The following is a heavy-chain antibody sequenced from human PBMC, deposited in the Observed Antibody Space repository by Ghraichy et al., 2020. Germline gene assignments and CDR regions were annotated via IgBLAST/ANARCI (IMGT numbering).Heavy chain of an antibody. Sequence: LRLSCAVSGGSISSSSFSWNWIRQPPGKGLEWIGYIYHSGTTYYNPSLKSRVTISLDDSKNQFSLKLSSVTAADTAVYYCARAPYDDDGFYDDGFDVWGQGIMFTVSS. CDR3: ARAPYDDDGFYDDGFDV. CDR2: IYHSGTT. J-gene: IGHJ3*01. V-gene: IGHV4-30-2*01. CDR1: GGSISSSSFS. D-gene: IGHD3-22*01.